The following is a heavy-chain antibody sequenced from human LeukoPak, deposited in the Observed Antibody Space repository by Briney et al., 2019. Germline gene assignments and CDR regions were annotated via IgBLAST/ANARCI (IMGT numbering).Heavy chain of an antibody. V-gene: IGHV1-69*13. Sequence: SVKVSCKASGGTFSSYAISWVRQAPGQGLEWMGGIIPIFGTANYAQKFQGRVTITADESTSSAYMELSSLRSEDTAVYYCARGPLVSMAPQFTIDYWGQGTLVTVSS. J-gene: IGHJ4*02. CDR1: GGTFSSYA. D-gene: IGHD5-24*01. CDR2: IIPIFGTA. CDR3: ARGPLVSMAPQFTIDY.